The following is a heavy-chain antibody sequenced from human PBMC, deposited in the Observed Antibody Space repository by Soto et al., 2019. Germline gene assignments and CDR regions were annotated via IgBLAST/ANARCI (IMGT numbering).Heavy chain of an antibody. Sequence: SETLSLTCNVSGASINSGGFYWSWVRQRPGKGLEWIGYIFYTGTTYYSPSLMSRATISVDTSEKQFYLKLDSVTAADTAVYFCARDAYSSSGYYYHGMDVWGQGTTVTV. D-gene: IGHD6-6*01. CDR2: IFYTGTT. V-gene: IGHV4-31*03. J-gene: IGHJ6*02. CDR1: GASINSGGFY. CDR3: ARDAYSSSGYYYHGMDV.